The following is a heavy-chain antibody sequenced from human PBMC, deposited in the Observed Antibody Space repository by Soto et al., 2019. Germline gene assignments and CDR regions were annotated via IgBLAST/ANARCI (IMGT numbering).Heavy chain of an antibody. CDR3: ARSYTSPGWFDP. Sequence: SETLSLTCTVSGGSMSSYYWSWIRQPPGKGLEWIGYVSYSGSTNYNPSLKSRVTISIDTSKNQFSLKLSSVTAADTGVYYCARSYTSPGWFDPCGQGTLVTASS. J-gene: IGHJ5*02. CDR1: GGSMSSYY. D-gene: IGHD3-16*02. V-gene: IGHV4-59*01. CDR2: VSYSGST.